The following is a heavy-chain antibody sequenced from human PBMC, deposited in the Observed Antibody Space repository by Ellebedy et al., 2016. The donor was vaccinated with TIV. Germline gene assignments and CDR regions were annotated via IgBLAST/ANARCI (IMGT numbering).Heavy chain of an antibody. CDR1: GFTFSSYW. CDR3: AKDRNNYGGAPYNGLDI. CDR2: MQGDGSSV. J-gene: IGHJ6*02. Sequence: GGSLRLSCAASGFTFSSYWMYWVRQAPGKGLEWVSRMQGDGSSVTYADSVKGRFTISSDNAKNTLYLQMNSLRAEDTAVYYCAKDRNNYGGAPYNGLDIWGQGTTVTVSS. D-gene: IGHD1/OR15-1a*01. V-gene: IGHV3-74*01.